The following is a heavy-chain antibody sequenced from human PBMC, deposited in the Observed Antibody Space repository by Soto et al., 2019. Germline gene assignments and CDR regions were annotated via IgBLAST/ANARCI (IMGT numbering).Heavy chain of an antibody. V-gene: IGHV3-15*01. Sequence: GGSLRLSCTASGLIFSDVWMTWVRQAPGKGLEWVGRIKTKPDDGTIDYAAPVKGRFTISRDDSKNTLYLQRTSPTPDDTGVYYCTTSNLGVDFWGPGTLVTVSS. CDR1: GLIFSDVW. CDR3: TTSNLGVDF. D-gene: IGHD1-1*01. CDR2: IKTKPDDGTI. J-gene: IGHJ4*02.